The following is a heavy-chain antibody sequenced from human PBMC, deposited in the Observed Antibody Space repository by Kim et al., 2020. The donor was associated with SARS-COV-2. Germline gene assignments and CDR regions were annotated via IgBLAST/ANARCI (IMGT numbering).Heavy chain of an antibody. J-gene: IGHJ4*02. CDR1: GFTFSSYG. CDR2: IWYDGSNK. CDR3: ARDGSDYYDSSGYFDY. D-gene: IGHD3-22*01. V-gene: IGHV3-33*01. Sequence: GGSLRLSCAASGFTFSSYGMHWVRQAPGKGLEWVAVIWYDGSNKYYADSVKGRFTISRDNSKNTLYLQMNSLRADDTAVYYCARDGSDYYDSSGYFDYWGQGNLVTVSS.